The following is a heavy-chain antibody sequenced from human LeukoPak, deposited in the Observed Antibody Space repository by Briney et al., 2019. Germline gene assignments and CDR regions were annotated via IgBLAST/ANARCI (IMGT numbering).Heavy chain of an antibody. CDR2: INPNSGGT. Sequence: ASVKVSYKASGYTFTGYYMHWVRQAPGQGLEWMGWINPNSGGTNYAQKFQGRVTMTRDTSISTAYMELSRLRSDDTAVYYCARDRGELLPEYYFDYWGQGTLVTVSS. D-gene: IGHD1-26*01. CDR3: ARDRGELLPEYYFDY. V-gene: IGHV1-2*02. CDR1: GYTFTGYY. J-gene: IGHJ4*02.